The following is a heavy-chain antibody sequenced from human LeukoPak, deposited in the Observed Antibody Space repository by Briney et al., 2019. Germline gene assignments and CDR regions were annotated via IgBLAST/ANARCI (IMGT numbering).Heavy chain of an antibody. V-gene: IGHV3-48*02. CDR1: GFPFDGYV. CDR3: ARDHDWAFDL. Sequence: PGGSLRLSCEASGFPFDGYVMSWVRQAPGKGLEWIAYINHNAEMIFYPDFVKGRFTISRDNAKSSLYLQMNALRYEDTAIYYCARDHDWAFDLWGQGTLVTVSS. D-gene: IGHD3-9*01. CDR2: INHNAEMI. J-gene: IGHJ4*02.